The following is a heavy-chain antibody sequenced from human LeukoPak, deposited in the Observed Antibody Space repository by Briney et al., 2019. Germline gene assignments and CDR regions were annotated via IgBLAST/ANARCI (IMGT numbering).Heavy chain of an antibody. J-gene: IGHJ4*02. V-gene: IGHV4-31*03. CDR2: IYYSGST. Sequence: KTSETLSLTCTVSGGSISSGGYYWSWIRQHPGKGLEWIWYIYYSGSTYYDPSLKSRVTISVDTSKNQFSLKLSSVTAADTAVYYCAMNSGYDLTFDYWGQGTLVTVSS. CDR1: GGSISSGGYY. D-gene: IGHD5-12*01. CDR3: AMNSGYDLTFDY.